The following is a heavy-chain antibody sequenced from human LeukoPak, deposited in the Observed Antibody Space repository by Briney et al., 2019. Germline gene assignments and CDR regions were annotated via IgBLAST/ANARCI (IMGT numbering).Heavy chain of an antibody. V-gene: IGHV4-59*01. CDR3: ARAYGGPYFDY. D-gene: IGHD4-17*01. Sequence: SETLSLTCTVSGGSISSYYWSWIWQPPGKGLEWIGYIYYSGSTNYNPSLKSRVTISVDTSKNQFSLKLSSVTAADTAVYYCARAYGGPYFDYWGQGTLVTVSS. CDR1: GGSISSYY. J-gene: IGHJ4*02. CDR2: IYYSGST.